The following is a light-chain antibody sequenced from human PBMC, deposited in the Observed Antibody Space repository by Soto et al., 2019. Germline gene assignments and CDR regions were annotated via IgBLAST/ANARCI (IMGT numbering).Light chain of an antibody. CDR3: CSYVGATTYV. CDR1: SSDVGGYKY. V-gene: IGLV2-14*01. J-gene: IGLJ1*01. CDR2: EVS. Sequence: QSALTQPASVSGSPGQSITISCSAISSDVGGYKYVSWYQQPPGEAPKFISFEVSDRPSGASNRFSVSKSGNTASLTISGLQAEDEAEYYCCSYVGATTYVFGSGTKLTVL.